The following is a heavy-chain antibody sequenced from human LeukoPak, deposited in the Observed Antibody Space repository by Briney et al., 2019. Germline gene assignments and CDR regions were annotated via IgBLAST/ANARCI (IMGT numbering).Heavy chain of an antibody. D-gene: IGHD2-8*01. J-gene: IGHJ5*02. Sequence: SQTLSLTCSISGDSVSSNNAAWNWIRQSPSRGLEFLGRTYYRSKWYNDYAVSVKSRITIKSDTSKSQFSLQLNSVTPEDTAVYYCASTHGPIDHWGQGTLVTVSS. V-gene: IGHV6-1*01. CDR1: GDSVSSNNAA. CDR2: TYYRSKWYN. CDR3: ASTHGPIDH.